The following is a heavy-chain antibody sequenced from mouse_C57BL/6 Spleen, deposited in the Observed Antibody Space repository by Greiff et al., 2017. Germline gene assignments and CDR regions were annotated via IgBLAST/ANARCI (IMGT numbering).Heavy chain of an antibody. J-gene: IGHJ2*01. CDR3: TYYYGNDLFYFDY. Sequence: EVQLQQSGAELVRPGASVKMSCTASGFNFKDDYMHWVKQRPEQGLEWIGWIDPGNGDTEYASKFQGKATITADTSSNTAYLQLSSLTSEDTAVYYCTYYYGNDLFYFDYWGQGTTLTVSS. D-gene: IGHD2-2*01. V-gene: IGHV14-4*01. CDR1: GFNFKDDY. CDR2: IDPGNGDT.